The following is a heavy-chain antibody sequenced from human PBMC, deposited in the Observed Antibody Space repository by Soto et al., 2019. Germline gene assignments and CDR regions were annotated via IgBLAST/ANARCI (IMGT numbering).Heavy chain of an antibody. CDR2: IIPIFGTA. V-gene: IGHV1-69*13. J-gene: IGHJ6*02. Sequence: SVKVSCKASGGTFSSYAISWVRQAPGQGREWMGGIIPIFGTANYAQKFQGRVTITADESTSTAYMELSSLRSEDTAVYYCARAVVVPAADYYYYGMDVWGQGTTVTVSS. D-gene: IGHD2-2*01. CDR1: GGTFSSYA. CDR3: ARAVVVPAADYYYYGMDV.